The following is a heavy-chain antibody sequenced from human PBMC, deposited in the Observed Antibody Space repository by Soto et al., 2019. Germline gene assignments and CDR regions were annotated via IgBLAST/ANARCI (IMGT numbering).Heavy chain of an antibody. V-gene: IGHV3-43*01. CDR3: AKEGGPRWLQSAWYFDL. Sequence: EVQLVESGGVVVQPGGSLRLSCAASGFTFDDYTMHWVRQAPGKGLEWVSLISWDGGSTYYADSVKGRFTISRDNSKNSLYLQMNSLRTEDTALYYCAKEGGPRWLQSAWYFDLWGRGTLVTVSS. CDR2: ISWDGGST. J-gene: IGHJ2*01. CDR1: GFTFDDYT. D-gene: IGHD5-12*01.